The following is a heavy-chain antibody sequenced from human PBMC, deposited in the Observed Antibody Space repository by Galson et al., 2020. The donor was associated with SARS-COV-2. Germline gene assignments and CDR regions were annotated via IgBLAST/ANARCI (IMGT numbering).Heavy chain of an antibody. Sequence: GESLKISCAASGSTFSSYGMHWVRQAPDKGLEWVAVIWYDGSNKYYADSVKGRFTISRDNSKNTLYLQMNSLRAEDTAVYFCASQIVTNLPFVCWGQGALVTV. J-gene: IGHJ4*02. CDR2: IWYDGSNK. D-gene: IGHD3-22*01. CDR3: ASQIVTNLPFVC. V-gene: IGHV3-33*01. CDR1: GSTFSSYG.